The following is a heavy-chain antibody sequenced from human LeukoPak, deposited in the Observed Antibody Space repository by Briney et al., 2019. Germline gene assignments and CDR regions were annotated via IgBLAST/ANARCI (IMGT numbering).Heavy chain of an antibody. CDR1: GFTASSNY. J-gene: IGHJ3*02. CDR3: AGYYYYDSSGYPDAFDI. Sequence: PGGPLRPSCTASGFTASSNYMSWVRQAPGKGLEGVSVIYSGGSTYYADSVKGRFTISRHNSKNTLYLQMNSLRAEDTAVYYCAGYYYYDSSGYPDAFDIWGQGTMVTVSS. V-gene: IGHV3-53*04. D-gene: IGHD3-22*01. CDR2: IYSGGST.